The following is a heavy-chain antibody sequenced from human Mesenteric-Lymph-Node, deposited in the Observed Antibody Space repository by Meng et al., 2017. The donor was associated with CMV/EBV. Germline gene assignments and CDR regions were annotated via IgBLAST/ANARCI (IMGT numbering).Heavy chain of an antibody. J-gene: IGHJ4*02. Sequence: GGSLRLSCVASGFIFNTYWMYWVRQAPEQGLVWVSRINSDGRSTTYADSVRGRFTISRDNVKNTLHLQMNSLGVKDAAVYYCARGPAGVGVEYWGPGTLVTVSS. CDR3: ARGPAGVGVEY. CDR2: INSDGRST. D-gene: IGHD6-13*01. CDR1: GFIFNTYW. V-gene: IGHV3-74*01.